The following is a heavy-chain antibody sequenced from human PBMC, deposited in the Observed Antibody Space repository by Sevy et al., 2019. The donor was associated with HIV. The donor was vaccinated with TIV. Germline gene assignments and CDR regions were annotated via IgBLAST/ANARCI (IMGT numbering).Heavy chain of an antibody. Sequence: GGSLRLSCAASGFNFDDYDMDWVRQVPGKGLEWVSGISRNRGRIGYVDSVKGRITLSRDNAQNSLYLQMNSLRAEDTALYYCAKADIPRGGPHDNYFDLWGRGTLVTVSS. CDR3: AKADIPRGGPHDNYFDL. D-gene: IGHD3-10*01. V-gene: IGHV3-9*01. CDR2: ISRNRGRI. CDR1: GFNFDDYD. J-gene: IGHJ2*01.